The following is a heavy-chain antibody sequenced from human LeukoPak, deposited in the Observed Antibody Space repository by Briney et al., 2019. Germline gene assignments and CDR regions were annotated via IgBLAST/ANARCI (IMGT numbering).Heavy chain of an antibody. V-gene: IGHV3-30-3*01. J-gene: IGHJ4*02. D-gene: IGHD6-19*01. CDR2: TSYDGTNN. CDR1: GFFFSSHA. CDR3: ARDDGSGWSYFDF. Sequence: ERSLRLSCAASGFFFSSHAFHWVRQVPGKGLEWVAVTSYDGTNNFYADAVKGRFTISRDNSKSTLYLQMNGLRVEDTAVYYCARDDGSGWSYFDFWGQGTLVTVSS.